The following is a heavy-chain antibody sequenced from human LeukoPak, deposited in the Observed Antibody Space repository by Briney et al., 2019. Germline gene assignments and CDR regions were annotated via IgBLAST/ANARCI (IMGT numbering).Heavy chain of an antibody. CDR3: ARLRPRVSSSPGY. Sequence: SETLSLTCTVSGGSINSYYWSWIRQPPGKGLEWIGYIYYSGSTNYNPSLKSRVTISVDTSKNQFSLKLSSVTAADTAVYYCARLRPRVSSSPGYWGQGTLVTVSS. J-gene: IGHJ4*02. CDR1: GGSINSYY. CDR2: IYYSGST. V-gene: IGHV4-59*08. D-gene: IGHD6-6*01.